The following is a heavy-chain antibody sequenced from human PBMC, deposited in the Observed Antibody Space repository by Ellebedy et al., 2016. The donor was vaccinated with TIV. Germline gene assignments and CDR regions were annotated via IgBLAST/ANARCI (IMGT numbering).Heavy chain of an antibody. V-gene: IGHV1-2*02. CDR3: ARDYDNNYYHFDY. CDR1: GYTFTGYY. D-gene: IGHD3-10*01. CDR2: INPNSGGT. J-gene: IGHJ4*02. Sequence: ASVKVSXXASGYTFTGYYIHWVRQGPGQGLEWMGWINPNSGGTHYAQKFQDRVTMTRDTSITTAYMDLSRLRSDDTAVYYCARDYDNNYYHFDYWGQGTLVTVSS.